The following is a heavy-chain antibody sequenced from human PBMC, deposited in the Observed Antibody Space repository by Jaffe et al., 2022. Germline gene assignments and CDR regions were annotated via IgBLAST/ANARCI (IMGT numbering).Heavy chain of an antibody. CDR2: IDWDDDK. J-gene: IGHJ4*02. CDR1: GFSLSTSGMC. D-gene: IGHD6-6*01. V-gene: IGHV2-70*01. CDR3: ARIFHSSSSSYFDY. Sequence: QVTLRESGPALVKPTQTLTLTCTFSGFSLSTSGMCVSWIRQPPGKALEWLALIDWDDDKYYSTSLKTRLTISKDTSKNQVVLTMTNMDPVDTATYYCARIFHSSSSSYFDYWGQGTLVTVSS.